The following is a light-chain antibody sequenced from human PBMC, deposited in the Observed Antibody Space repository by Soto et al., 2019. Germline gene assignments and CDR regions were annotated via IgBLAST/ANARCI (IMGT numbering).Light chain of an antibody. CDR3: AAWNDGLSGFV. Sequence: QSVLTQPPSTSRTPGQRVTISCSGSSSDIGSNAVYWYQQFPGTASKLLIYRNNQRPSGVPYRFSGTKSGTSASLAISGLRSEDEADYYCAAWNDGLSGFVFGTGTKVTVL. V-gene: IGLV1-47*01. J-gene: IGLJ1*01. CDR2: RNN. CDR1: SSDIGSNA.